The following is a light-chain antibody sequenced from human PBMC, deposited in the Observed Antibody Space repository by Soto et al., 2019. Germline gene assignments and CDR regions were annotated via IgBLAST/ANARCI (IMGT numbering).Light chain of an antibody. CDR1: QSVSSN. CDR2: GAI. CDR3: QQYGTSLRWT. J-gene: IGKJ1*01. Sequence: AQSPAALSVSPGERAILPCRASQSVSSNLAWYQQKPAQAPRLLIYGAISRATGSPDRCSGSGAGTDVTLTISRLEPEDVAVYYCQQYGTSLRWTFGQGTKVDIK. V-gene: IGKV3-20*01.